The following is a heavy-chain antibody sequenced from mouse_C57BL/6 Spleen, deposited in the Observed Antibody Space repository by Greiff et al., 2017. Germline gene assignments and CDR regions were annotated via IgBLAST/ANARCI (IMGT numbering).Heavy chain of an antibody. CDR2: IHPNSGST. J-gene: IGHJ2*01. V-gene: IGHV1-64*01. D-gene: IGHD1-1*01. CDR1: GYTFTSYW. Sequence: QVQLQQPGAELVKPGASVKLSCKASGYTFTSYWMHWVKQRPGQGLEWIGMIHPNSGSTNYNEKFKSKATLTVDKSSSTAYMQLSSLTSEDSAVYYCARQTTVVAQHFDYWGQGTTLTVSS. CDR3: ARQTTVVAQHFDY.